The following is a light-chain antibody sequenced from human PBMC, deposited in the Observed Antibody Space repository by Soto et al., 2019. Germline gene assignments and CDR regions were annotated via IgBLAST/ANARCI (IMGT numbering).Light chain of an antibody. J-gene: IGKJ2*01. Sequence: DIQLTQSPSSLSASVGDRVTITCRASQTIHNYLNWYQQIPGKAPKLLIYAASNLRGGVPSRFSGGGSGTDFTLTINSLQPEDFATYYCQESFSPLYTFGTGTMLDI. CDR1: QTIHNY. V-gene: IGKV1-39*01. CDR2: AAS. CDR3: QESFSPLYT.